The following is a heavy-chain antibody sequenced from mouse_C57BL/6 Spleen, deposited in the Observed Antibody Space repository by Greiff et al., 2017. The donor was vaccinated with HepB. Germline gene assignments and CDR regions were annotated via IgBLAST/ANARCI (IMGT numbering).Heavy chain of an antibody. Sequence: QVQLQQSGAELVRPGASVTLSCKASGYTFTDYEMHWVKQTPVHGLEWIGAIDPETGGTAYNQKFKGQAILTADKSSSTAYMELRSLTSEDSAVYYCTRDWTGFDYWGQGTTLTVSS. D-gene: IGHD4-1*01. CDR1: GYTFTDYE. J-gene: IGHJ2*01. CDR3: TRDWTGFDY. V-gene: IGHV1-15*01. CDR2: IDPETGGT.